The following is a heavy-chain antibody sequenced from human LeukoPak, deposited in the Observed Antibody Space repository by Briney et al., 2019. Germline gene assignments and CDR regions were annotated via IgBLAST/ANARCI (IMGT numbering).Heavy chain of an antibody. CDR2: IYYSGST. J-gene: IGHJ3*02. CDR1: GGSISSSSYY. CDR3: ARARYCSSTSCYTGGAFDI. D-gene: IGHD2-2*02. Sequence: PSETLSLTCTVSGGSISSSSYYWGWIRQPPGKGLEWIGSIYYSGSTNYNPSLKSRVTISVDTSKNQFSLKLSSVTAADTAVYYCARARYCSSTSCYTGGAFDIWGQGTMVTVSS. V-gene: IGHV4-39*07.